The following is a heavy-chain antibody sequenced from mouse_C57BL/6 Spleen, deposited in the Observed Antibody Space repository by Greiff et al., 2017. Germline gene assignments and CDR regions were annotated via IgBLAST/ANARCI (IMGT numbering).Heavy chain of an antibody. V-gene: IGHV1-53*01. Sequence: VQLQQSGTELVKPGASVKLSCKASGYTFTSYWMHWVKQRPGQGLEWIGNINPSNGGTNYNEKFKSKATLTVDKSSSTAYMQLSSLTSEDSAVYYCARGLANWEGMFAYWGQGTLVTVSA. CDR2: INPSNGGT. CDR1: GYTFTSYW. D-gene: IGHD4-1*01. CDR3: ARGLANWEGMFAY. J-gene: IGHJ3*01.